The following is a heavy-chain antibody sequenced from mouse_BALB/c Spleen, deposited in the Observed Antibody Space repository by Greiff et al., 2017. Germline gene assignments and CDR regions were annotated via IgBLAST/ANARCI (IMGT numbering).Heavy chain of an antibody. V-gene: IGHV5-6*01. CDR2: ISSGGSYT. J-gene: IGHJ3*01. D-gene: IGHD2-3*01. CDR3: ARANDGYSPGFAY. CDR1: GFTFSSYG. Sequence: EVKLMESGGDLVKPGGSLKLSCAASGFTFSSYGMSWVRQTPDKRLEWVATISSGGSYTYYPDSVKGRFTISRDNAKNTLYLQMSSLKSEDTAMYYCARANDGYSPGFAYWGQGTLVTVSA.